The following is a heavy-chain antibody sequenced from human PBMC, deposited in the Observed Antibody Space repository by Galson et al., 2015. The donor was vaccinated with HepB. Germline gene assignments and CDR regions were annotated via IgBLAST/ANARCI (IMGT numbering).Heavy chain of an antibody. D-gene: IGHD3-10*01. CDR2: FDPEDGKT. V-gene: IGHV1-24*01. Sequence: SVKVSCKVSGYTLIDLSIHWVRQAPGKGLEWMGGFDPEDGKTIYAQKFQGRVTMTEDTSTDTSYMELSSLRSEDTAVYFCATDLSSSGSHYRPNWFDPWGQGTLVTVSS. CDR1: GYTLIDLS. J-gene: IGHJ5*02. CDR3: ATDLSSSGSHYRPNWFDP.